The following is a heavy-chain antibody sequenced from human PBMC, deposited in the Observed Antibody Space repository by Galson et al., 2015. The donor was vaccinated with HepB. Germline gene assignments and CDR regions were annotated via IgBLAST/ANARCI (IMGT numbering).Heavy chain of an antibody. CDR2: ITPTGDPK. J-gene: IGHJ4*02. CDR3: ASRGVVTPYSLDY. CDR1: GFSFSSYS. D-gene: IGHD2-15*01. Sequence: SLRLSCAASGFSFSSYSMTWVRQAPGKGLEWLSYITPTGDPKMYADSVKGRFTISRDNAKNSLYLQMNNLRAEGTAVYYCASRGVVTPYSLDYWGQGTLVSVSS. V-gene: IGHV3-48*01.